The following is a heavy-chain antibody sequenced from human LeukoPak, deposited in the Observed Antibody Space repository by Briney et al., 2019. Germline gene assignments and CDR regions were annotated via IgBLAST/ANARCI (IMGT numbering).Heavy chain of an antibody. CDR1: GFTFSSYA. D-gene: IGHD3-10*01. CDR3: AKDRVGELLWFGECWFDP. CDR2: ISGSGGST. J-gene: IGHJ5*02. Sequence: GGSLRLSCAASGFTFSSYAMSWVRQAPGKGLEWVSAISGSGGSTYYADSVKGRFTISRDNSKNTLYLQMNSLRAEDTAVYYCAKDRVGELLWFGECWFDPWGQGTLVTVSS. V-gene: IGHV3-23*01.